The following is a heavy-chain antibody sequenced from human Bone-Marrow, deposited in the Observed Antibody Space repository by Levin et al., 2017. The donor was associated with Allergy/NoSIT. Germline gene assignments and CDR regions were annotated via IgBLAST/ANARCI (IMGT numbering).Heavy chain of an antibody. D-gene: IGHD2-15*01. V-gene: IGHV1-8*01. CDR3: ARGDCYSGSCYGPDWFDP. Sequence: ASVKVSCKTSGYTFTSYHVYWVRQATGQGLEWMGYINPNSGNTGYAQKFQGRVTMTRNSSITTAYMELSGLRSEDTAMYYCARGDCYSGSCYGPDWFDPWGQGPRSPSPQ. J-gene: IGHJ5*02. CDR1: GYTFTSYH. CDR2: INPNSGNT.